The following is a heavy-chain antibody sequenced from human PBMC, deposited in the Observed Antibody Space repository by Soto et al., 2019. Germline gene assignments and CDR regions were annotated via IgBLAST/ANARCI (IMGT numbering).Heavy chain of an antibody. Sequence: QVQLVESGGGVVQPGRSLRLSCAASVFTFSSYGIHWVRQAPGKGLEGVAVISYDGSNKYYADSVKGRFTISRDNSKNTLYLQMNSVRAEDTAVYYCEKDSIVVVTARAGGFDYWGQGTLVTVSS. CDR3: EKDSIVVVTARAGGFDY. J-gene: IGHJ4*02. D-gene: IGHD2-21*02. CDR1: VFTFSSYG. CDR2: ISYDGSNK. V-gene: IGHV3-30*18.